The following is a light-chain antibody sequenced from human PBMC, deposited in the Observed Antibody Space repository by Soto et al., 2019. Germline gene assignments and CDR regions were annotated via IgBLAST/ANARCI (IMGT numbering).Light chain of an antibody. CDR3: QQANSSPIT. CDR1: QGLKF. J-gene: IGKJ5*01. CDR2: EAT. V-gene: IGKV1-12*01. Sequence: DIQMTHSPSSVSASVGDTVTITCRASQGLKFLAWYQQKPGKAPRLLIYEATNLQSGVPPRFSGSGSGTDFTLTISSLQPEDFATYFCQQANSSPITFGQGTRLEI.